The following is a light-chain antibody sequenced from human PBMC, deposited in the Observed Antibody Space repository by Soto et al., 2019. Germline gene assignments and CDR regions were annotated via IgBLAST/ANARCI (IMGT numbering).Light chain of an antibody. J-gene: IGKJ2*01. Sequence: EIVLTQSPGTLSLSPGERATLSCRASQSVSSSYLAWSQQKPGQAPGLLIYGASSRATGSPDRFSGSGSGTYFTRTISRLEPEDLAVYYCQQYGSSPPVTFGQGTKLAIK. CDR3: QQYGSSPPVT. CDR1: QSVSSSY. CDR2: GAS. V-gene: IGKV3-20*01.